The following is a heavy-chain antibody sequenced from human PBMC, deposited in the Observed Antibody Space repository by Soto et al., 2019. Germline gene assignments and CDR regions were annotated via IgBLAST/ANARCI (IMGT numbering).Heavy chain of an antibody. Sequence: EVQLLESGGGLVQRGGSLRLSCAASGFPFSSYVMRWVRQAPGKGLEWVAGIRGGGSNTFYADYVKGRFTISRDNSKNTIILQMNSLGAEDTAVYYCAKYSNKYSSSLRGRYFDYWGQGIGVTVSS. CDR2: IRGGGSNT. CDR3: AKYSNKYSSSLRGRYFDY. V-gene: IGHV3-23*01. J-gene: IGHJ4*02. D-gene: IGHD4-4*01. CDR1: GFPFSSYV.